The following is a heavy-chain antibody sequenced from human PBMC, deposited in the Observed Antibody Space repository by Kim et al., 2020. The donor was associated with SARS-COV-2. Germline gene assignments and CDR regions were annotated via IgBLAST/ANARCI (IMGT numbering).Heavy chain of an antibody. Sequence: GGSLRLSCVASEFTFSTYWMSWLRQAPGKGLEWVANIKQDGSEKYYVDSVKGRFTISRDNSKNSLYLQMTSLGAEDTAVYYCARGIRHFDFWSGYAYWGQGTLVTVSS. V-gene: IGHV3-7*05. CDR2: IKQDGSEK. CDR1: EFTFSTYW. CDR3: ARGIRHFDFWSGYAY. D-gene: IGHD3-3*01. J-gene: IGHJ4*02.